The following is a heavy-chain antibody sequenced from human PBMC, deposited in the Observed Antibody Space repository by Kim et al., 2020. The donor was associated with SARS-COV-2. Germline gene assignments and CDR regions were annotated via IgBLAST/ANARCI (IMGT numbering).Heavy chain of an antibody. CDR3: ARDGEGYSGSGLTWNWFGP. CDR2: IYHTGRA. J-gene: IGHJ5*02. Sequence: SETLSLTCAVSGASISSDIWWSWVRQSPGKGLEWIGEIYHTGRANYNPSLKSRVTISVDKSKNQFSLKLTSVTAADTAVYYCARDGEGYSGSGLTWNWFGPWGQGTLVTVSS. V-gene: IGHV4-4*02. CDR1: GASISSDIW. D-gene: IGHD3-10*01.